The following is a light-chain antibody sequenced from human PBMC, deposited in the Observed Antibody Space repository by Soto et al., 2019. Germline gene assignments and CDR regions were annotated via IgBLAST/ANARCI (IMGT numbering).Light chain of an antibody. CDR1: ISDVGDSDY. CDR2: DVT. Sequence: QSALTQPRSVSGSPGQSVTISCTGTISDVGDSDYVSWYQQRPGKAPKLMIYDVTKRPSGVPDRFSGSKSGNTASLTISGLQAEDEAEYFCSSYAGTYVVFGGGTKVTVL. J-gene: IGLJ2*01. V-gene: IGLV2-11*01. CDR3: SSYAGTYVV.